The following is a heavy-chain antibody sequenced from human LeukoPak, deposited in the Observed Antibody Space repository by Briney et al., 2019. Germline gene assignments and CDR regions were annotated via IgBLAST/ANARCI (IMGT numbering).Heavy chain of an antibody. Sequence: LGTLSLTCTVSGGSLSSYYWSWVRQPPGKGLEWIWYIYYSGSTNYNPSLKRRVTISVDTSKNQFSLKLSTVTAADAAVYYRARHNQANDYWGEGTLVTVSS. CDR2: IYYSGST. J-gene: IGHJ4*02. V-gene: IGHV4-59*08. CDR3: ARHNQANDY. CDR1: GGSLSSYY.